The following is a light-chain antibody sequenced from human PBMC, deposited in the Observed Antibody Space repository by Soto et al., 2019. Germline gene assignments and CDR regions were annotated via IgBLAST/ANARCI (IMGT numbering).Light chain of an antibody. CDR3: ASWDDGLTGYV. V-gene: IGLV1-44*01. Sequence: QSALTQPPSASGTPGQRVTISCSGSNSNIGRNTVNWYQQLPGTAPKLLIYRNNQRPSGVPDRSSGSKSGTSASLAISGLQSDDESDYYCASWDDGLTGYVFGTGTKVTVL. J-gene: IGLJ1*01. CDR2: RNN. CDR1: NSNIGRNT.